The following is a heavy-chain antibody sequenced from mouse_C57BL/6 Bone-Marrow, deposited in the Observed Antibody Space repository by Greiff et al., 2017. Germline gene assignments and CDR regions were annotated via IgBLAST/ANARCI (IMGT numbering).Heavy chain of an antibody. V-gene: IGHV1-63*01. CDR3: ARLGGPYFDY. J-gene: IGHJ2*01. CDR2: IYPGGGYT. Sequence: QVHVKQSGAELVRPGTSVKMSCKASGYTFTNYWIGWAKQRPGHGLEWIGDIYPGGGYTNYNEKFKGKATLTADKSSSTAYMQFSSLTSEDSAIYYCARLGGPYFDYWGQCTTLTVSS. CDR1: GYTFTNYW.